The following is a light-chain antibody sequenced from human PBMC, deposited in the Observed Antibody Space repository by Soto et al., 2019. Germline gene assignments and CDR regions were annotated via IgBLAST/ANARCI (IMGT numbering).Light chain of an antibody. V-gene: IGKV3-15*01. J-gene: IGKJ5*01. CDR3: QPYTNCPPIT. Sequence: SSGTVSLNKGERATLSCRAIQTVRNNYLAWYQQKPGHAPRPPIYGASTRATGIPARFSGSGSGTEFTLTSSSLLSADFAVHFCQPYTNCPPITFAQGTRLE. CDR2: GAS. CDR1: QTVRNN.